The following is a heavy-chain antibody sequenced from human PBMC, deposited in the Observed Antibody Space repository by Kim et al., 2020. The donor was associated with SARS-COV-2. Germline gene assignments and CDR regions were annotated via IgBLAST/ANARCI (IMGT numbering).Heavy chain of an antibody. V-gene: IGHV4-59*01. CDR2: VYYSGRT. Sequence: SETLSLTCIVSDGSISTDYWNWIRQPPGKGLEWVGSVYYSGRTRYNPSLKSRVTISVDASKNQFSLKVTSVTDADTAMYYCARSYSNNWYWFDSWGQGTL. CDR1: DGSISTDY. CDR3: ARSYSNNWYWFDS. J-gene: IGHJ5*01. D-gene: IGHD6-13*01.